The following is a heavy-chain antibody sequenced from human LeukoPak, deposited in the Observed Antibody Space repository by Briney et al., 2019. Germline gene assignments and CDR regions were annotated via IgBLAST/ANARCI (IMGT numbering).Heavy chain of an antibody. CDR3: AKDTGYSSGWSYYYYYMDV. D-gene: IGHD6-19*01. Sequence: GGSLRLSCAASGFTFSSYAMHWVRQAPGKGLEWVAVISYDGSNKYYADSVKGRFTISRDNSKNTLYLQMNSLRAEDTAVYYCAKDTGYSSGWSYYYYYMDVWGKGTTVTVSS. V-gene: IGHV3-30*04. J-gene: IGHJ6*03. CDR1: GFTFSSYA. CDR2: ISYDGSNK.